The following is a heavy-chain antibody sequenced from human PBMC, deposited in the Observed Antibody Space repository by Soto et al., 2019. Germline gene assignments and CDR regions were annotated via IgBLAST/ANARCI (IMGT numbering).Heavy chain of an antibody. J-gene: IGHJ4*02. CDR3: ANGDFWSGYSSYYFDY. CDR2: IIPIFGTA. D-gene: IGHD3-3*01. Sequence: SVKVSCKASGGTFSSYAISWVRQAPGQGLEWMGGIIPIFGTANYAQKFQGRVTITADESTSTAYMELSSLRSEDTAVYYCANGDFWSGYSSYYFDYWGQGTLVTVSS. V-gene: IGHV1-69*13. CDR1: GGTFSSYA.